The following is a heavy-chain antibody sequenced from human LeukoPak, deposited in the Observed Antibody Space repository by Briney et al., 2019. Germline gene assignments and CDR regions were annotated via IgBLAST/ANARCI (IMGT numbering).Heavy chain of an antibody. CDR3: ARTVKKGQPQANFFDY. D-gene: IGHD4-17*01. J-gene: IGHJ4*02. CDR2: IYYSGST. CDR1: GGSISSYY. V-gene: IGHV4-59*08. Sequence: PSETLSLTCTVSGGSISSYYWSWIRQPPGKGLEWIGYIYYSGSTNYNPSLKSRVTISVDTSKNQFSLKLSSVTAADTAVYYCARTVKKGQPQANFFDYWGQGTLVTVSS.